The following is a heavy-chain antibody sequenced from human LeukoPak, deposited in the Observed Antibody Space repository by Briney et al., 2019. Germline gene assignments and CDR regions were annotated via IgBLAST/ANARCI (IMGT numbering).Heavy chain of an antibody. D-gene: IGHD2/OR15-2a*01. Sequence: ASVRVSCKASGGTFSTYAISWVRQAPGQGLEWMGRIIPILAIANYAQKFQGRVTITADKSTSTAYMELSSLRSEDTAVYYCAREENNRYFDYWGQGTLVTVSS. CDR2: IIPILAIA. V-gene: IGHV1-69*04. CDR3: AREENNRYFDY. J-gene: IGHJ4*02. CDR1: GGTFSTYA.